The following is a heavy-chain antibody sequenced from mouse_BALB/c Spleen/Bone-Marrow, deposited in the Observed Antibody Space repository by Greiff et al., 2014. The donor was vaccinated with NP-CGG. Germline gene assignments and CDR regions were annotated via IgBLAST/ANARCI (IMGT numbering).Heavy chain of an antibody. CDR1: GFNIKDTY. CDR2: IDPANGNT. CDR3: ARWGKLGRGYFDV. J-gene: IGHJ1*01. Sequence: VQLQQSXAELVKPGASVKLSCTASGFNIKDTYMHWVKQRPEQGLEWIGRIDPANGNTKYDPKFQGKATITADTSSNTAYLQLSSLTSEDTAVYYCARWGKLGRGYFDVWGAGTTVTVSS. D-gene: IGHD4-1*01. V-gene: IGHV14-3*02.